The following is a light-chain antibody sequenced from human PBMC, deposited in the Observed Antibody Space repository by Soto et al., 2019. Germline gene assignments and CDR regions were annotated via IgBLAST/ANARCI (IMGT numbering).Light chain of an antibody. CDR3: QQYNSYLRT. Sequence: DIQMTQSPSTLSASVGDRVTITCRSSQSISSWWAWYQQKQGKAPKLLIYDASSLESGVPSRFSGSGSGKEFTLTISSLQPDDFATYYCQQYNSYLRTFGQGTKVDI. CDR2: DAS. V-gene: IGKV1-5*01. J-gene: IGKJ1*01. CDR1: QSISSW.